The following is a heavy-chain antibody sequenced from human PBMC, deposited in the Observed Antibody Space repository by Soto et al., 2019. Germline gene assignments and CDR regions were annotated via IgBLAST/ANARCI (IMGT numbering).Heavy chain of an antibody. V-gene: IGHV4-30-4*01. CDR3: ARDCTNGVCHFDY. D-gene: IGHD2-8*01. CDR2: IYYSGST. Sequence: SETLSLTCTVSGGSISSGDYYWSWIRQPPGKGLEWIGYIYYSGSTYYNPSLKSRVTISVDTSKNQFSLKLSSVTAADTAVYYCARDCTNGVCHFDYWGQGTLVTVSS. CDR1: GGSISSGDYY. J-gene: IGHJ4*02.